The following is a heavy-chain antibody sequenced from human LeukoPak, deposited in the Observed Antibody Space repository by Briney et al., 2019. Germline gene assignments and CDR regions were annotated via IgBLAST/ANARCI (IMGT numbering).Heavy chain of an antibody. D-gene: IGHD3-3*01. Sequence: PGGSLRLSCVASGFTSSRYWMTWFRQAPGKGLEWVANIKQDGSQKNYVDSVKGRFTISRDNAKKSLYLQMNSLRGEDTAVYYCARGDYDFWSGYLNAAFDIWGQGTMVTVSS. CDR1: GFTSSRYW. V-gene: IGHV3-7*01. CDR3: ARGDYDFWSGYLNAAFDI. CDR2: IKQDGSQK. J-gene: IGHJ3*02.